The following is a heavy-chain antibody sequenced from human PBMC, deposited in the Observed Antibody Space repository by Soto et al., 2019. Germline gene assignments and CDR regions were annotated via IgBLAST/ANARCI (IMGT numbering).Heavy chain of an antibody. CDR2: IYYSGST. CDR3: ARRYKGDIVVVPAAVIDY. Sequence: PSETLSLTCTVSGGSISSSSYYWGWIRQPPGKGLEWIGSIYYSGSTYYNPSLKSRVTISVDTSKNQFSLKLSSVTAADTAVYYCARRYKGDIVVVPAAVIDYWGQGTLVTVSS. CDR1: GGSISSSSYY. D-gene: IGHD2-2*01. V-gene: IGHV4-39*01. J-gene: IGHJ4*02.